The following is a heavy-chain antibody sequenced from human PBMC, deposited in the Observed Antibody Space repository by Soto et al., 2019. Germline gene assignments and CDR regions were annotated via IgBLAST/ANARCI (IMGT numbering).Heavy chain of an antibody. Sequence: GGSLRLSCAASGFTFSDYYMSWIRQAPGKGLEWVSSISSSSSYTNYADSVKGRFTISRDNAKNSLYLQMNSLRAEDTAVYYCARTLRKAAAMDCHFDYWGQGTLVTVSS. CDR2: ISSSSSYT. D-gene: IGHD2-2*01. V-gene: IGHV3-11*06. J-gene: IGHJ4*02. CDR1: GFTFSDYY. CDR3: ARTLRKAAAMDCHFDY.